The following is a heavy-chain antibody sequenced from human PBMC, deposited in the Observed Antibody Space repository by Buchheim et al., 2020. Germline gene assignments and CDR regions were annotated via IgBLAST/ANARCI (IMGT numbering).Heavy chain of an antibody. D-gene: IGHD1-26*01. CDR2: IYYSGST. CDR3: ARLFPREGAFDI. J-gene: IGHJ3*02. CDR1: GGSISSSSYY. Sequence: QLQLQESGPGLVKPSETLSLTCTVSGGSISSSSYYWGWIRQPPGKGLEWIGYIYYSGSTNYNPSLKSRVTISVDTSKNQFSLKLSSVTAADTAVYYCARLFPREGAFDIWGQGT. V-gene: IGHV4-61*05.